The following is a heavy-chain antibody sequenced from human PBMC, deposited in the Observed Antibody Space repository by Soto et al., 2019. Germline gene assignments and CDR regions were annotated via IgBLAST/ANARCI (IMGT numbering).Heavy chain of an antibody. Sequence: SETLSLTCTVSGGSVSSGSYYWSWIRQPPGKGLEWIGYIYYSGSTNYNPSLKSRVTISVDTSKNQFSLKLSSVTAADTAVYYCARTYDDSGPNSGGYGFDIWGQGTMVTVSS. J-gene: IGHJ3*02. CDR1: GGSVSSGSYY. CDR3: ARTYDDSGPNSGGYGFDI. CDR2: IYYSGST. D-gene: IGHD3-22*01. V-gene: IGHV4-61*01.